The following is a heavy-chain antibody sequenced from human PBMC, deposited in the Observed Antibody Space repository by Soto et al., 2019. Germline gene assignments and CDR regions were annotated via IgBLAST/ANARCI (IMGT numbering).Heavy chain of an antibody. D-gene: IGHD1-1*01. Sequence: ASVKVSCKASGYTFTSYGISWVRQAPGQRLERMGWISAYNGNTKYAQKFQGRVTITTDTSASTAYMELSSLTSEYTAVYYCARDRWITTRGFDLWGQGALVTVSS. CDR1: GYTFTSYG. CDR2: ISAYNGNT. V-gene: IGHV1-18*01. CDR3: ARDRWITTRGFDL. J-gene: IGHJ4*02.